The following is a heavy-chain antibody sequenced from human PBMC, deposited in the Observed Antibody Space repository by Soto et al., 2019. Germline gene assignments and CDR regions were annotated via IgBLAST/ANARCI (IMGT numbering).Heavy chain of an antibody. CDR2: IDHDGPT. Sequence: EVQLVESGGGLVQPGGSLRLSCAGSGFTFSNYWMHWVRQAPGKGLEWVSRIDHDGPTDYADSVRGRFTISRDNAENTLYLQMNSLRPEDTAAYYCVRDSHGDYWGQGTLVTVSS. V-gene: IGHV3-74*01. J-gene: IGHJ4*02. CDR3: VRDSHGDY. CDR1: GFTFSNYW.